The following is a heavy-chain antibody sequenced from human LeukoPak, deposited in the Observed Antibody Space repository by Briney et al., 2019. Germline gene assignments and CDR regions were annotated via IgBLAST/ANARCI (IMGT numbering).Heavy chain of an antibody. CDR1: EFTFSSYG. D-gene: IGHD6-19*01. V-gene: IGHV3-7*01. Sequence: PGGSLRLSCAASEFTFSSYGMSWVRQAPGKGLEWVANIKEDGSEKYYVDSVKGRFTISRDNAKNSLYLQMNSLRVEDTAVYYCARALAVAGTGYWGQGTLVTVSS. CDR3: ARALAVAGTGY. J-gene: IGHJ4*02. CDR2: IKEDGSEK.